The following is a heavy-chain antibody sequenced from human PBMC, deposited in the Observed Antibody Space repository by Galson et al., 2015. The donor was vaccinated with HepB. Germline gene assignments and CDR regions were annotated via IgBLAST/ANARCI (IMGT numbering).Heavy chain of an antibody. CDR3: AKVLMVRGVIMNLFDY. D-gene: IGHD3-10*01. J-gene: IGHJ4*02. CDR1: GFTFNSYN. CDR2: IGSSGSYI. Sequence: SLRLSCAASGFTFNSYNMNWVRQAPGKGLEWVSSIGSSGSYICYADSVKGRFTISRDNAKNSLYLQMDSLRAEDTAVYYCAKVLMVRGVIMNLFDYWGQGTLVTVSS. V-gene: IGHV3-21*01.